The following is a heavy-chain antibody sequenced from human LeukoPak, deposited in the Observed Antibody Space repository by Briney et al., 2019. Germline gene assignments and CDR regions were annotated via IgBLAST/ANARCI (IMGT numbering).Heavy chain of an antibody. CDR2: FDPEDGEP. CDR3: ATEALDDSDSYFEY. Sequence: ASVKVSCEVSGYTLTELSMHWVRQAPGKGLEWMGRFDPEDGEPIYAQTLQGRVTMTEDTSTDTAYMELSSLRSEDTAVYYCATEALDDSDSYFEYWGQGTLVTVSS. V-gene: IGHV1-24*01. J-gene: IGHJ4*02. D-gene: IGHD3-10*01. CDR1: GYTLTELS.